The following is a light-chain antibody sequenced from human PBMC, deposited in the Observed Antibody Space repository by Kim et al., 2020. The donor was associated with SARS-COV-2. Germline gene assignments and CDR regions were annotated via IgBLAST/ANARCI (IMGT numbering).Light chain of an antibody. Sequence: ASVKLTCTLSSGHSTYTITWHQQQPQKGPRYLMKVNSDGSHSRGDGIPDRFSGSTSGTEFYLTISSLQSDDEADYYCQTWGTGIMVFGGGTKLTVL. CDR1: SGHSTYT. V-gene: IGLV4-69*01. CDR3: QTWGTGIMV. J-gene: IGLJ3*02. CDR2: VNSDGSH.